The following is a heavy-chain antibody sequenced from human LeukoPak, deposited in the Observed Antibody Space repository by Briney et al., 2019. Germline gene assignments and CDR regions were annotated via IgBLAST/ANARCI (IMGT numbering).Heavy chain of an antibody. CDR3: KKDHFTMVRGVIIPSNY. Sequence: GGSLRLSCAASGFTVSSNEMSWVRQAPGKGLEWVSSISGGSTYYADSRKGRFTISRDNSKNTLHLQMNSLRAEDTAVYYCKKDHFTMVRGVIIPSNYWGQGTLVTVSS. CDR2: ISGGST. D-gene: IGHD3-10*01. CDR1: GFTVSSNE. V-gene: IGHV3-38-3*01. J-gene: IGHJ4*02.